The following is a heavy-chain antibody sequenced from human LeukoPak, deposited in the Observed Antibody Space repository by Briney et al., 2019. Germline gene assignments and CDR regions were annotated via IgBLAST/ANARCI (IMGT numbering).Heavy chain of an antibody. D-gene: IGHD2-8*01. CDR2: INHSGST. CDR3: ARVSGVDY. J-gene: IGHJ4*02. V-gene: IGHV4-34*01. Sequence: SETLSLTYAVYGGSFSGYYWSWIRQPPGKGLEWIGEINHSGSTNYNPSLKSRVTISVDTSKNQFSLKLSSVTAADTAVYYCARVSGVDYWGQGTLVTVSS. CDR1: GGSFSGYY.